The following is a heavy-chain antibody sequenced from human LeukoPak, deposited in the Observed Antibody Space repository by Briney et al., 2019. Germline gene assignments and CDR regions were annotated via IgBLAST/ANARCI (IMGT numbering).Heavy chain of an antibody. J-gene: IGHJ6*03. CDR2: INHSGSP. V-gene: IGHV4-34*01. Sequence: SETLSLTCAVYGGSFSGYYWSWIRQPPGKGLEWIGEINHSGSPNYNPSLKSRVTISVDTSKNQFSLKLSSVTAADTAVYYCARGVRYCTNGVCYMGYYYYYMDVWGKGTTVTLSS. CDR3: ARGVRYCTNGVCYMGYYYYYMDV. D-gene: IGHD2-8*01. CDR1: GGSFSGYY.